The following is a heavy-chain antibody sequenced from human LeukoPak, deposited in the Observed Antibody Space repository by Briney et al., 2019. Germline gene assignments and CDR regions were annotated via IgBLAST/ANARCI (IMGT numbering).Heavy chain of an antibody. J-gene: IGHJ4*02. CDR3: ATYGSGYYFDY. V-gene: IGHV3-21*01. D-gene: IGHD3-10*01. CDR2: ISSSSSNI. Sequence: KSGGSLRLSFAASGFTFSSYSMNWVRQAPGKGLEWVSSISSSSSNIYYADSVKGRCTISRDNAKNSLYLQMNSLRAEDTAVYYCATYGSGYYFDYWGQGTLVTVSS. CDR1: GFTFSSYS.